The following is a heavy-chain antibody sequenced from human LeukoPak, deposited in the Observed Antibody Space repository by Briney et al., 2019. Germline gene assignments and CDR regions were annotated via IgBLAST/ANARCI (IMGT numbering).Heavy chain of an antibody. V-gene: IGHV3-23*01. J-gene: IGHJ4*02. CDR2: ISGSGGST. CDR3: AKGDLAVAGIRLLSDY. D-gene: IGHD6-19*01. Sequence: PGGSLRLSCAASGFTFSSYAMSWVRQAPGKGLEWVSAISGSGGSTYYADSVKGRFTISRDNSKNTLYLQMNSLRAEDTAVYYCAKGDLAVAGIRLLSDYWGQGTLVTVSS. CDR1: GFTFSSYA.